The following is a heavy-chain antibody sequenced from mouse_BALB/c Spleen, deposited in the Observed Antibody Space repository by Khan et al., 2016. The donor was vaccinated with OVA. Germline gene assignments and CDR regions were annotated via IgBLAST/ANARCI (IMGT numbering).Heavy chain of an antibody. D-gene: IGHD2-3*01. CDR3: ASDDYSAWFAY. CDR2: IDPENGKT. V-gene: IGHV14-1*02. CDR1: GFTIKDYY. Sequence: VQLKESGAELVRPGALVNLSCKASGFTIKDYYMHWVKQRPEKGLEWIGWIDPENGKTIYDPKFQGKASITSNTTSHTTYLQLRSLTSAESSVYYVASDDYSAWFAYWGQGTLVTVSA. J-gene: IGHJ3*01.